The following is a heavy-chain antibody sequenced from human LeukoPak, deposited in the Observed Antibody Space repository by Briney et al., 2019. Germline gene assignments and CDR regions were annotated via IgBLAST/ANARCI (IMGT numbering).Heavy chain of an antibody. Sequence: PSETLSLTCTVSGDSISSYYWSWIRQPAGKGLEWIGRIHPSGSTNYNPSLKSRVTLSVDTSKNQFTLKLSSVTAADTAVYYCARGPPPDFDYWGRGTLVTVSS. CDR2: IHPSGST. CDR1: GDSISSYY. CDR3: ARGPPPDFDY. J-gene: IGHJ4*02. V-gene: IGHV4-4*07.